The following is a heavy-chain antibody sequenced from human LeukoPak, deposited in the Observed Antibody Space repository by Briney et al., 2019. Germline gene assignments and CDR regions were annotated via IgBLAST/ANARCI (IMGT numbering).Heavy chain of an antibody. Sequence: PSETLSLTCTVSGGSISSYYWSWIRQPPGKGLEWIGYIYYSGSTNYNPSLKSRVTISVDTSKNQFSLKLSSVTAADTAVYYCARSPNYYDSSGYYPDAFDIWGQGTIVTVSS. CDR1: GGSISSYY. V-gene: IGHV4-59*01. CDR3: ARSPNYYDSSGYYPDAFDI. J-gene: IGHJ3*02. D-gene: IGHD3-22*01. CDR2: IYYSGST.